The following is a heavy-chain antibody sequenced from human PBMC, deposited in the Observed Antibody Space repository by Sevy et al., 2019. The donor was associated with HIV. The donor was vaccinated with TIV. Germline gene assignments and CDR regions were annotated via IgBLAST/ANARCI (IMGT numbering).Heavy chain of an antibody. D-gene: IGHD3-22*01. CDR2: ISYDGSNK. CDR1: GFTFSSYG. CDR3: AKDNYDSSGYYLEYFHH. Sequence: GGSLRLSCAASGFTFSSYGIHWVRQAPGKGLEWVAVISYDGSNKYYADSVKGRFTISRDNSTNTLYLQMNSLRPEDTAVYYCAKDNYDSSGYYLEYFHHWGQGTLVTVSS. J-gene: IGHJ1*01. V-gene: IGHV3-30*18.